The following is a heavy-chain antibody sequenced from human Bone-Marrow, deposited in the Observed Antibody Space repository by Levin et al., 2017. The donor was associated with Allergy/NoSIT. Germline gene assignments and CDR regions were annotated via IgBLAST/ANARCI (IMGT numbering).Heavy chain of an antibody. V-gene: IGHV3-30-3*01. D-gene: IGHD1-7*01. Sequence: QSGGSLRLSCAASGFTFSSFPIHWVRQAPGKGLEWVAIISYDGSDKYYADSVKGRFTISRDNSKNTLYLQMNSLRAEDTAVYYCARDGGHADQWNWVDYWGQGTLVTVSS. CDR1: GFTFSSFP. CDR2: ISYDGSDK. J-gene: IGHJ4*02. CDR3: ARDGGHADQWNWVDY.